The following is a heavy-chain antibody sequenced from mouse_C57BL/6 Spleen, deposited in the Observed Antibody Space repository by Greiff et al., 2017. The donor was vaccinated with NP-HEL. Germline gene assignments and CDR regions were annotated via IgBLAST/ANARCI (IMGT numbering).Heavy chain of an antibody. J-gene: IGHJ3*01. Sequence: VQLQQSGPELVKPGASVKISCKASGYSFTSYYIHWVKQRPGQGLEWIGWIYPGSGNTKYNEKFKGKTTLTADTSSSTAYMQLSSLTSEDSAVYYCARTLDGYYSWFAYWGQGTLVTVSA. D-gene: IGHD2-3*01. CDR3: ARTLDGYYSWFAY. CDR2: IYPGSGNT. CDR1: GYSFTSYY. V-gene: IGHV1-66*01.